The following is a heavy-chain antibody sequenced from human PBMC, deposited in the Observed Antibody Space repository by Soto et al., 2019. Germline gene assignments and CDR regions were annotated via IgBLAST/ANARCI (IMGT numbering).Heavy chain of an antibody. CDR3: ATQQQLDY. Sequence: GGSLRLSCAASGFTFSSYWMSWVRQAPGKGLEWVANINQDGREKYYVDSVKGRFTISRDNAKSSLYLQMNSLRAEDTAVYYCATQQQLDYWGQGILVTVSS. J-gene: IGHJ4*02. CDR2: INQDGREK. V-gene: IGHV3-7*03. D-gene: IGHD6-13*01. CDR1: GFTFSSYW.